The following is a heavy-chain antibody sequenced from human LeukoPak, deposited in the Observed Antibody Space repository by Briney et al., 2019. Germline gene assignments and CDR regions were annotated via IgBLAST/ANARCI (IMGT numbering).Heavy chain of an antibody. V-gene: IGHV3-23*01. CDR1: GFTFSSYA. D-gene: IGHD3-22*01. CDR3: AKEPHNYYDQPYYFDY. J-gene: IGHJ4*02. CDR2: ISGSGGST. Sequence: GGSLRLSCAASGFTFSSYAMSWVRQAPGKGLEWFSTISGSGGSTYYADSVKGRFTISRDNSKNTLYLQMNSLRAEDTAVYYCAKEPHNYYDQPYYFDYWGQGTLVTVSS.